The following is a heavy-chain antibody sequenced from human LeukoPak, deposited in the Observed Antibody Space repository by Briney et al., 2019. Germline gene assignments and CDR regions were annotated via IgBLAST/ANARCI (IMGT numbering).Heavy chain of an antibody. D-gene: IGHD3-10*01. CDR1: GGSFSYDY. V-gene: IGHV4-59*08. CDR3: ARQGSGGFDY. J-gene: IGHJ4*02. CDR2: IYYSGST. Sequence: SETLSLTCTVSGGSFSYDYWSWIRQPPGKGLEWIGYIYYSGSTNYNPSLKSRATISVDTSKNRFSLRLPSVTASDTAVYYCARQGSGGFDYWGQGTLVTVSS.